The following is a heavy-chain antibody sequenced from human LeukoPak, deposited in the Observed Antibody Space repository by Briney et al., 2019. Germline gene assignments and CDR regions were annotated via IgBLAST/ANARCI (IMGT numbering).Heavy chain of an antibody. J-gene: IGHJ4*02. CDR3: ARTVYYDNSGYRHLDF. CDR2: IKPDGSEK. Sequence: GGSLRLSCAASGFSFSNSWMTWVRPTPGKGLEWVANIKPDGSEKKYVDSVKGRFTISRDNAKNSPYLQMNSLRAEDTAVYYCARTVYYDNSGYRHLDFWGQGTLVTVSS. CDR1: GFSFSNSW. D-gene: IGHD3-22*01. V-gene: IGHV3-7*01.